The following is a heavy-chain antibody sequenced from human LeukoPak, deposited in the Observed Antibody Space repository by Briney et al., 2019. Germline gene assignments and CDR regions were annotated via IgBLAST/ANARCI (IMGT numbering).Heavy chain of an antibody. V-gene: IGHV3-11*04. CDR3: ARDPDYGAHRNDC. CDR2: ISSSGTTI. Sequence: GGSLRLSCAASGFTFSDYYMTWIRQALGKGLEWVSYISSSGTTIYYADSVKGRFTIPKDNAKKSLYLQMNSLRAEDTAVYYCARDPDYGAHRNDCWGQGTLVTVSS. CDR1: GFTFSDYY. D-gene: IGHD4-17*01. J-gene: IGHJ4*02.